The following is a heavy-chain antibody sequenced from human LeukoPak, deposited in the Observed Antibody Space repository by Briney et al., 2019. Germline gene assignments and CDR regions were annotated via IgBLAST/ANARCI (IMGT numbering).Heavy chain of an antibody. J-gene: IGHJ4*02. D-gene: IGHD3-10*01. V-gene: IGHV3-21*01. CDR3: ATLPYGPYFDY. Sequence: GGSLRLSCAASGVTFSSYSMNWVRQAPGKGLEWVSSISSSSSYIYYADSVKGRFTISRDNAKNSLYLQMNCLRAEDTAVYYCATLPYGPYFDYWGQGTLVTVSS. CDR1: GVTFSSYS. CDR2: ISSSSSYI.